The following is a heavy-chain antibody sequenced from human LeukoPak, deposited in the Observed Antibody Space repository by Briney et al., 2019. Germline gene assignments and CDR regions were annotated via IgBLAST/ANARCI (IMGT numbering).Heavy chain of an antibody. J-gene: IGHJ3*02. CDR3: ARDQRARWHTTISNAFDI. V-gene: IGHV3-11*04. CDR2: ISSSGSTI. CDR1: GFTFSDYY. D-gene: IGHD1-1*01. Sequence: GGSLRLSCAASGFTFSDYYMSWIRQAPGKGLEWVSYISSSGSTIYYADSVKGRFTISRDNAKNSLYLQMNSLRAEDTAVYYCARDQRARWHTTISNAFDIWGQGTMVTVSS.